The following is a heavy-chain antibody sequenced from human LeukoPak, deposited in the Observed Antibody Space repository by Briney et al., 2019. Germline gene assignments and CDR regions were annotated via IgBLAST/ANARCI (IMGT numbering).Heavy chain of an antibody. CDR1: GYTFTGYY. D-gene: IGHD3-22*01. CDR2: INPNSGGT. CDR3: ARLESSGYYYSFDY. V-gene: IGHV1-2*02. Sequence: ASVKVSCKASGYTFTGYYMRWVRQAPGQGLEWMGWINPNSGGTNYAQKFQGRVTMTRDTSISTAYMELSRLRSDDTAVYYCARLESSGYYYSFDYWGQGTLVTVSS. J-gene: IGHJ4*02.